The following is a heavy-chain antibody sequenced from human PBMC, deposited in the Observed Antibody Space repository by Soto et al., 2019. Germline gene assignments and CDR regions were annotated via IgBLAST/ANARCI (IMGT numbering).Heavy chain of an antibody. Sequence: SETLSLTCTVSGGSVSSGSYYWSWIRQPPGKGLEWIGYIYYSGSTNYNPSLKSRVTISVDTSKNQFSLKLSSVTAADTAVYYCARAYSGYPYYYYYGMDVWGHGTTVTAS. CDR1: GGSVSSGSYY. J-gene: IGHJ6*02. D-gene: IGHD3-22*01. V-gene: IGHV4-61*01. CDR3: ARAYSGYPYYYYYGMDV. CDR2: IYYSGST.